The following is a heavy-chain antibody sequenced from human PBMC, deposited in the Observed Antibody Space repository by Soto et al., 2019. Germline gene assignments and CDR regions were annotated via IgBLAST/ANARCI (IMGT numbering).Heavy chain of an antibody. Sequence: ASVKVSCKASGCTFTDYYMHWVQQAPGQGLEWMGWINPNCGGTNYAQKFQGRVTMTRDTSTSTAYMELNSLRSDDTAVYYCARDQSPSSGWPAMDVWAQGTTVTVSS. CDR3: ARDQSPSSGWPAMDV. J-gene: IGHJ6*02. V-gene: IGHV1-2*02. CDR1: GCTFTDYY. CDR2: INPNCGGT. D-gene: IGHD6-19*01.